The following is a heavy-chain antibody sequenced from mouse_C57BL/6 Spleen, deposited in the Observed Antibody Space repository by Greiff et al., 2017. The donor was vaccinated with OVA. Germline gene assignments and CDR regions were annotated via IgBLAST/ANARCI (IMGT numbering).Heavy chain of an antibody. CDR1: GFTFSSYA. Sequence: EVQVVESGEGLVKPGGSLKLSCAASGFTFSSYAMSWVRQTPEKRLEWVAYISSGGDYIYYADTVKGRFTISRDNARNTLYLQMSSLKSEDTAMYYCTRESTMVTTGYYFDYWGQGTTLTVSS. D-gene: IGHD2-2*01. CDR2: ISSGGDYI. V-gene: IGHV5-9-1*02. J-gene: IGHJ2*01. CDR3: TRESTMVTTGYYFDY.